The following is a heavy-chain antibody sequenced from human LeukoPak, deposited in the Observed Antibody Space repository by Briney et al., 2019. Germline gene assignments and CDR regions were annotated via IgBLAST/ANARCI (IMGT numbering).Heavy chain of an antibody. CDR1: GFTFSNYP. V-gene: IGHV3-23*01. CDR3: ASAHYFDSSDYYYFDY. J-gene: IGHJ4*02. D-gene: IGHD3-22*01. Sequence: GASLGLSCAASGFTFSNYPMSWVRRAPGKGLEWVSGISDSGDNTYYADSVKGRFTISRDNSKNTLYLQMNNLRAEDTAVYYCASAHYFDSSDYYYFDYWGQGTLVTVSS. CDR2: ISDSGDNT.